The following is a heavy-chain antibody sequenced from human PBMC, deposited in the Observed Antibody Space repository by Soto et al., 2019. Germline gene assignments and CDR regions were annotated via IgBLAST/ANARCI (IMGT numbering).Heavy chain of an antibody. J-gene: IGHJ5*02. CDR1: GGSFSGYY. CDR2: INHSGST. Sequence: SETLSLTCAVYGGSFSGYYWSWIRQPPGKGLEWIGEINHSGSTNYNPSLKSRVTISVDTSKNQFSLKLSSVTAADTAVYYCARGHTNVFGIPKEGNWFDPWGQGTLVTVSS. D-gene: IGHD3-3*01. V-gene: IGHV4-34*01. CDR3: ARGHTNVFGIPKEGNWFDP.